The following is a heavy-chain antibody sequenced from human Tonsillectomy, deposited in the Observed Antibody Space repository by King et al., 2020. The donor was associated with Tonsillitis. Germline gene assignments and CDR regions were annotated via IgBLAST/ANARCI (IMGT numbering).Heavy chain of an antibody. J-gene: IGHJ4*02. D-gene: IGHD1-26*01. CDR2: MDYSGTI. CDR3: ARYVSGSFDY. Sequence: LQLQESGPGVLKPSETLSLTCTVSGGSISSSDHYWAWIRQPPGKGLEWIGYMDYSGTIFYNPSLKSRITISGDTSENRFSLNLCSVTAADTAVYFCARYVSGSFDYWGQGALVTVSS. V-gene: IGHV4-39*02. CDR1: GGSISSSDHY.